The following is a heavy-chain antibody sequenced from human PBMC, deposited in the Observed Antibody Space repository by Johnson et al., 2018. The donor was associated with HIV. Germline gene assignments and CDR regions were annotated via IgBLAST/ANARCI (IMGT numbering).Heavy chain of an antibody. J-gene: IGHJ3*02. CDR1: GFTFSSYP. Sequence: QEQLVESGGGVVQPEMSLRLACAASGFTFSSYPMHWVRQAPGKGLEWVAVISYDGGNKYYTDSVKGRFTISRDNSKNRLYLQMNSLRAEDTAVYYCASRYTVDAFDIWGQGTMVTVSS. CDR2: ISYDGGNK. V-gene: IGHV3-30*04. D-gene: IGHD1-1*01. CDR3: ASRYTVDAFDI.